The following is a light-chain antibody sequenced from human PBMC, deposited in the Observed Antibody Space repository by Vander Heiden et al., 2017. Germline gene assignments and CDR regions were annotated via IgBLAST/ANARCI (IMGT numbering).Light chain of an antibody. V-gene: IGKV1-39*01. J-gene: IGKJ1*01. CDR3: QQSYSTLTWT. CDR1: QSISSY. Sequence: DNQMTSTPSSLSVSVVDSVTIIGRASQSISSYLNWYQLKPWKAPKLLIYAASSLQSGDPSRFSGSGSGTGLTLTVSSLQPEDLAAYYCQQSYSTLTWTFGRGTKVEIK. CDR2: AAS.